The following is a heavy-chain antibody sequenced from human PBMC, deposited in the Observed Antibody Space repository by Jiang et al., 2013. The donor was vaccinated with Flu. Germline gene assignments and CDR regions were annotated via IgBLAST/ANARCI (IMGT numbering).Heavy chain of an antibody. CDR2: TYYRSKWSN. CDR3: ARDSGSNGYFDY. Sequence: QTLSLTCAISGDSVSSNSAAWNWIRQSPSRGLEWLGRTYYRSKWSNDYAVSVKSRITISPETSQNQFSLQLSSVTPEDTAVCYCARDSGSNGYFDYWGQGTLVTVSS. V-gene: IGHV6-1*01. CDR1: GDSVSSNSAA. J-gene: IGHJ4*02. D-gene: IGHD3-22*01.